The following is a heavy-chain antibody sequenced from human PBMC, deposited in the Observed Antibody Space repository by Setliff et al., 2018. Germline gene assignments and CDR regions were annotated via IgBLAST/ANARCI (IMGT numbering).Heavy chain of an antibody. CDR3: ARKDGDM. V-gene: IGHV4-59*08. CDR2: VYYSGTT. Sequence: SETLSLTCTVSGGSIGTYYWSWIRQTPVKGLEWIGYVYYSGTTNYNPLFKSRVTMSVDTSKNQFSLKMRSVTAADAALYYCARKDGDMWGQGTMVTVSS. J-gene: IGHJ3*02. CDR1: GGSIGTYY. D-gene: IGHD2-15*01.